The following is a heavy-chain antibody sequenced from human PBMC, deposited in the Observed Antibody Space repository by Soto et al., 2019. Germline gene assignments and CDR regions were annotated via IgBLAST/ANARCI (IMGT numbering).Heavy chain of an antibody. J-gene: IGHJ4*02. CDR3: ARAVGPFDY. D-gene: IGHD1-26*01. V-gene: IGHV3-33*01. CDR2: IWYDGSHK. CDR1: GFTFSTYG. Sequence: QVQLVESGGGVVQPGRSLRLSCAASGFTFSTYGMHWVREVPGMGLEWVAVIWYDGSHKDYADSVKGRFTISRDNSKNTLYLQMNSLRVEDTAVYYCARAVGPFDYWGQGTLVTVSS.